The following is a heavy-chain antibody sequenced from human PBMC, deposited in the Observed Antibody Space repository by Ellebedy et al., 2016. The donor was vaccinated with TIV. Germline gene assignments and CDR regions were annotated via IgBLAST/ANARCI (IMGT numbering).Heavy chain of an antibody. CDR1: GGSISSSSYY. CDR2: IYYSGST. V-gene: IGHV4-39*07. J-gene: IGHJ4*02. Sequence: SETLSLXXTVSGGSISSSSYYWGWIRQPPGKGLEWIGSIYYSGSTYYNPSLKSRVTISVDTSKNQFSLKLSSVTAADTAVYYCASLIAARPRSHFDYWGQGTLVTVSS. D-gene: IGHD6-6*01. CDR3: ASLIAARPRSHFDY.